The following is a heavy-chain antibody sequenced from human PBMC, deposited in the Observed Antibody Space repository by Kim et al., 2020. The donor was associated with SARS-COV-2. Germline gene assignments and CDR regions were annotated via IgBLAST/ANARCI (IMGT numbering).Heavy chain of an antibody. J-gene: IGHJ2*01. CDR3: ARQHIVVVTATEDWYFDL. CDR1: GYSFTSYW. Sequence: GESLKISCKGSGYSFTSYWIGWVRQMPGKGLEWMGIIYPGDSDTRYSPSFQGQVTISADKSISTAYLQWSSLKASDTAMYYCARQHIVVVTATEDWYFDLWGRGTLVTVSS. D-gene: IGHD2-21*02. CDR2: IYPGDSDT. V-gene: IGHV5-51*01.